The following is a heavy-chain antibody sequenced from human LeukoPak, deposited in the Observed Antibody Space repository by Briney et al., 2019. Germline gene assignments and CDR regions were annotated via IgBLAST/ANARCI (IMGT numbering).Heavy chain of an antibody. D-gene: IGHD4-23*01. V-gene: IGHV1-2*02. CDR3: ARDFADNSVY. Sequence: ALVKVSCKASGYTFTGYYIHWVRQAPGQGLQWMGWINPNSGDTNYAQKFQDRVTMTRDTSISTAYMELSGLTSDDTAFYYCARDFADNSVYWGQGTLVTVSS. CDR2: INPNSGDT. CDR1: GYTFTGYY. J-gene: IGHJ4*02.